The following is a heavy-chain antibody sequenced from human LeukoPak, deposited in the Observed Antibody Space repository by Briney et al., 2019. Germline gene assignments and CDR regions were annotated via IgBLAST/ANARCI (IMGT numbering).Heavy chain of an antibody. Sequence: ASVKVSCKASGYTFTGYYMHWVRQAPGQGLEWMGWINPNSGGTNYAQKFQGRVTMTRDTSISTAYMELRSLRSDDTVVYFCARVAQHRYYYDSSAYRYYFDYWGQGTLVAVSS. CDR3: ARVAQHRYYYDSSAYRYYFDY. V-gene: IGHV1-2*02. CDR1: GYTFTGYY. D-gene: IGHD3-22*01. CDR2: INPNSGGT. J-gene: IGHJ4*02.